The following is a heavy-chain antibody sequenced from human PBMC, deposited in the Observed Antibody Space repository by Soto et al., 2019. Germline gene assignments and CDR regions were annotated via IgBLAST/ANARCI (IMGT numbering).Heavy chain of an antibody. V-gene: IGHV1-69*01. J-gene: IGHJ6*02. Sequence: QVHLVQSGAEVKKPGSSVKVSRKTSGGGFNNYAVSWVRQAPGQGLEWMGGIIPNFDTPNYAQKFQDRVTIIADESTSTVYMELRSLRSNDTAVYYCAVAMVREILIFESSGMHVWGQGTTVIVSS. CDR1: GGGFNNYA. D-gene: IGHD3-10*01. CDR2: IIPNFDTP. CDR3: AVAMVREILIFESSGMHV.